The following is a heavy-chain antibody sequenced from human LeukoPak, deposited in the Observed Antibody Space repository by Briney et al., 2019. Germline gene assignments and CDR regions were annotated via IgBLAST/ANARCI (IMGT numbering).Heavy chain of an antibody. CDR2: MYTGGTT. Sequence: PGGSLRLSCAASGFTVIGTHMSWVRQAPGKGLEWVSAMYTGGTTYYADSVTGRFIVSRDTSRNTLFLHMNSLRAEDTAVYYCAKDEATSGGGLASWGQGTLVIVSS. J-gene: IGHJ5*01. CDR1: GFTVIGTH. V-gene: IGHV3-53*01. CDR3: AKDEATSGGGLAS. D-gene: IGHD3-16*01.